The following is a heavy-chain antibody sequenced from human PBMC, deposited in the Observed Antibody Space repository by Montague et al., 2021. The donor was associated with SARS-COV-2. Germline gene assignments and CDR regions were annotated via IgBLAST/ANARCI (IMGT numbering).Heavy chain of an antibody. CDR3: ARQLPSYCATNKCYPYYFYR. J-gene: IGHJ4*02. CDR1: GGSISSPDYY. D-gene: IGHD2-8*01. V-gene: IGHV4-39*01. CDR2: ISYTGRT. Sequence: SETLSLTCTVSGGSISSPDYYWGWIRQSPGKGLEWIGSISYTGRTYYNPSLRSRVSFSMDTSKNHFSLSLSSVTVADTAVYFCARQLPSYCATNKCYPYYFYRWGQGALVPVSS.